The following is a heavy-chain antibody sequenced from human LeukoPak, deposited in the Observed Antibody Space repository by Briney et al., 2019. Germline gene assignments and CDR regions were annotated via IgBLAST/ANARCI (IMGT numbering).Heavy chain of an antibody. CDR1: GGTFSSYA. D-gene: IGHD2-2*01. Sequence: SVKVSCKASGGTFSSYAISWVRQAPGQGLEWMGGIIPIFGTANYAQKFQGRVTITTDESTSTAYMELSSLRSEDTAVYYCAANPIYCSSTSCYGGNSYYMDVWGKGTTVTVSS. V-gene: IGHV1-69*05. J-gene: IGHJ6*03. CDR2: IIPIFGTA. CDR3: AANPIYCSSTSCYGGNSYYMDV.